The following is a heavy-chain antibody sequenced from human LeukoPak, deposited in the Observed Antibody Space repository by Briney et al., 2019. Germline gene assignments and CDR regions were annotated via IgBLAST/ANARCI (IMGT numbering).Heavy chain of an antibody. J-gene: IGHJ6*02. D-gene: IGHD3-10*01. CDR3: AKAPGVYYYYGMDV. CDR2: ISGSGGST. Sequence: GGSLRLSCAASGFTFSSHAMSWVRQAPGKGLEWVSAISGSGGSTYYADSVKGRFTVSRDNSKNTLYLQMNSLRAEDTAVYYCAKAPGVYYYYGMDVWGQGTAVTVSS. V-gene: IGHV3-23*01. CDR1: GFTFSSHA.